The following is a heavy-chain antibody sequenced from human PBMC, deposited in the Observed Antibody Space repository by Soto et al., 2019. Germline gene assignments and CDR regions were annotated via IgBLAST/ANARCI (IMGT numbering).Heavy chain of an antibody. V-gene: IGHV4-34*01. CDR2: INHSGST. J-gene: IGHJ4*02. D-gene: IGHD2-2*01. Sequence: QVQLQQWGAGLLKPSETLSLTCVVSGGSFSGYYWNWIRQPPGKGLEWIGEINHSGSTNYNPALKSRVTISVDTSQTQLYRRLSSVTAADTAMYYCAVRYCSSTSCSTRDSWGQGTLVTVSS. CDR1: GGSFSGYY. CDR3: AVRYCSSTSCSTRDS.